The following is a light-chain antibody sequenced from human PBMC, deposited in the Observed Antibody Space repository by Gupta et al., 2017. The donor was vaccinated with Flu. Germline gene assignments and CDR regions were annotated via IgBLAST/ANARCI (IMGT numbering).Light chain of an antibody. CDR3: QQSHSTPLT. V-gene: IGKV1-39*01. Sequence: DIQMTQSPSSLSASVGDRVTITCWTSQSIASDLNWYQQKPGKAPKLLIYGASSLESGVPSRFSGSGSGTDFTLTISSLQPEDVATYYCQQSHSTPLTFGQGTMVEI. J-gene: IGKJ1*01. CDR1: QSIASD. CDR2: GAS.